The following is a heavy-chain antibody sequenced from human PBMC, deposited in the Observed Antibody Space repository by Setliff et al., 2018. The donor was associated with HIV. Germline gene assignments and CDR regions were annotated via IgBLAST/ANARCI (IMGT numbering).Heavy chain of an antibody. CDR1: GFIFSSFA. J-gene: IGHJ6*02. V-gene: IGHV3-30*01. CDR2: MSYDGNNK. CDR3: ARDCRAGLVFTYGMDV. D-gene: IGHD2-21*01. Sequence: PGGSLRLSCAASGFIFSSFAMHWVRQAPGKGLEWVAVMSYDGNNKYYADSVKGRFTISRDNSKNTLFLQMNSLRPEDTAVYYCARDCRAGLVFTYGMDVCGPGTTVTVSS.